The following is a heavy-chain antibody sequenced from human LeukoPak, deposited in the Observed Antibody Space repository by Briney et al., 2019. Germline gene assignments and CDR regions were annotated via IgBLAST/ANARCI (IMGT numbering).Heavy chain of an antibody. CDR2: IIPILGIA. CDR1: GGTFSSYA. V-gene: IGHV1-69*04. CDR3: ARDRIGSSSWYYVDY. D-gene: IGHD6-13*01. Sequence: SVKVSCKASGGTFSSYAISWVRQAPGQGLEWMGRIIPILGIANYAQKFQGRVTITADKSTSTAYMELSSLRSEDTAVYYCARDRIGSSSWYYVDYWGQGTLVTVSS. J-gene: IGHJ4*02.